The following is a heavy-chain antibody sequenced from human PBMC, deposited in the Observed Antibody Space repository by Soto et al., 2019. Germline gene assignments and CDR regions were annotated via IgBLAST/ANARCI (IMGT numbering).Heavy chain of an antibody. D-gene: IGHD2-8*01. Sequence: EVQLLESGGGLVQPGGSLRLSCVVSGFSFPNYAMSWVRQAPGKGLEWVSSITSSGGSTYFADSVKGRFSTSRDNSKNTLYLQLNSLRAEDTAVYYWTNGPLISGDSWGQGTLVTVSS. V-gene: IGHV3-23*01. CDR2: ITSSGGST. CDR3: TNGPLISGDS. J-gene: IGHJ5*01. CDR1: GFSFPNYA.